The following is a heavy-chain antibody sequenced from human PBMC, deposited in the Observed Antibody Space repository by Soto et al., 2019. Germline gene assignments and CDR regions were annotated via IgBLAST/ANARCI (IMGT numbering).Heavy chain of an antibody. CDR3: ARSPVGDAFNV. CDR1: GFTSGGNS. Sequence: EVQLVESGGGLVKPGGSLRSSGPASGFTSGGNSMNWVRQAPGKGLEWVSSISSGSDYIFYADSVKGRFTISRDNAKNSLFLQMNSLTAEDTAVYYCARSPVGDAFNVWGQGTVVTVSS. V-gene: IGHV3-21*01. CDR2: ISSGSDYI. J-gene: IGHJ3*01.